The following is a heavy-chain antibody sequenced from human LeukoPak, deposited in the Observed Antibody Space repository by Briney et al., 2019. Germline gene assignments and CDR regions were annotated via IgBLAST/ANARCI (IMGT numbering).Heavy chain of an antibody. J-gene: IGHJ5*02. V-gene: IGHV4-39*01. CDR3: ARFSYYDFWSGYSNWFDP. Sequence: SETLSLTCTVPGGSISSSSYYWGWIRQPPGKGLEWIGSIYYTGNTYYNPSLKSRVTISVDTSKNQFSLKLSSVTAADTAVYYCARFSYYDFWSGYSNWFDPWGQGTLVTVSS. CDR2: IYYTGNT. CDR1: GGSISSSSYY. D-gene: IGHD3-3*01.